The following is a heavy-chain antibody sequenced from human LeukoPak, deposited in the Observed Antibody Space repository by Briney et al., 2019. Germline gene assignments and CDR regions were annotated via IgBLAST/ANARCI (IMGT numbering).Heavy chain of an antibody. CDR3: ARDRRSSGWYYFDY. V-gene: IGHV3-23*01. CDR1: GFTFSSYA. Sequence: PGGSLRLSCAASGFTFSSYAMSWVRQAPGKGLEWVSAISGSGGSTYYPDSVKGRFTISRDNSKNTLSLQMNSLRAEDTAVYYCARDRRSSGWYYFDYWGQGTLVSVSS. D-gene: IGHD6-19*01. CDR2: ISGSGGST. J-gene: IGHJ4*02.